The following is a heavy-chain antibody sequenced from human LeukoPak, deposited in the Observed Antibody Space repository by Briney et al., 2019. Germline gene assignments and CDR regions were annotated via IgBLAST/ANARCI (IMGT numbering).Heavy chain of an antibody. J-gene: IGHJ4*02. CDR2: IYTSGST. V-gene: IGHV4-4*07. D-gene: IGHD3-22*01. Sequence: SETLSLNCTVSGGSINSYYWNWIRQPAGKGLEWIGRIYTSGSTNHNPSLKSRVTISVDTSKNQFSLKLSSVTAADTAVYYCARDGSSGSIFDYWGQGTLVTVSS. CDR1: GGSINSYY. CDR3: ARDGSSGSIFDY.